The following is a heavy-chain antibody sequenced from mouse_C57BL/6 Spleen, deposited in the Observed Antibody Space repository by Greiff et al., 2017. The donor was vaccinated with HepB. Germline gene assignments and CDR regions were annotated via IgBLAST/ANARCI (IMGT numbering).Heavy chain of an antibody. V-gene: IGHV1-69*01. CDR1: GYTFTSYW. D-gene: IGHD1-1*01. J-gene: IGHJ2*01. CDR2: IDPSDSYT. Sequence: QVQLQQSGAELVMPGASVKLSCKASGYTFTSYWMHWVKQRPGQGLEWIGEIDPSDSYTNYNQKFKGKSTLTVDKSSSTAYMQLSSLTSEDSAVYYCARGTTVVHFDYWGQGTTLTVSS. CDR3: ARGTTVVHFDY.